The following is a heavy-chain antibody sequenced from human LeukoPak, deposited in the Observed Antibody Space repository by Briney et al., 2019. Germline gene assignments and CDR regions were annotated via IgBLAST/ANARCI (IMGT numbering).Heavy chain of an antibody. CDR2: INWNGGST. J-gene: IGHJ6*04. D-gene: IGHD3-10*02. V-gene: IGHV3-20*04. Sequence: GGSLRLSCAASGFTFDDYGMSWVRQAPGKGLEWVSGINWNGGSTGYADSVKGRFTISRDNAKNSLYLQTNSLRAEDTAVYYCAELGITMIGGVWGKGTTVTISS. CDR1: GFTFDDYG. CDR3: AELGITMIGGV.